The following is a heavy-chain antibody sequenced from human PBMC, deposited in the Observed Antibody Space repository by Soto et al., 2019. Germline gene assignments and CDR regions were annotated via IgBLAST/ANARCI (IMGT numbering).Heavy chain of an antibody. V-gene: IGHV1-3*01. CDR2: INAGNGNT. CDR1: GYNFTSYA. CDR3: ARVPLRYNWFDP. Sequence: ASVKVSCKASGYNFTSYAMHWVRQAPGQRLEWMGWINAGNGNTKYSQKFQGRVTITRDTSASTAYMELSSLRSEDTAVYYCARVPLRYNWFDPWGQGTLVTVSS. J-gene: IGHJ5*02. D-gene: IGHD4-17*01.